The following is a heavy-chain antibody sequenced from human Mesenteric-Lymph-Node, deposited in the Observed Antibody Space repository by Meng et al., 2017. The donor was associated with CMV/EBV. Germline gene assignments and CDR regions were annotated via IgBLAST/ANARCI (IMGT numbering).Heavy chain of an antibody. J-gene: IGHJ4*02. V-gene: IGHV3-73*01. CDR2: IRSKGNSYAT. CDR3: AKDTRVGVWGAFDY. Sequence: GESLKISCAASGFTFSGSSMHWVRQASGKGLEWVGRIRSKGNSYATEYAASLKGRFIISRDNSKNTLFLQMHSLRAEDTAIYYCAKDTRVGVWGAFDYWGQGTLVTVSS. D-gene: IGHD3-16*01. CDR1: GFTFSGSS.